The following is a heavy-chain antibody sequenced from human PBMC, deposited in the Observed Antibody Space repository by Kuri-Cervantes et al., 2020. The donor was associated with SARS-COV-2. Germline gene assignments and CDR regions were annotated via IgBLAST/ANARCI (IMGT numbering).Heavy chain of an antibody. CDR1: GGSISSGDYY. CDR2: INHSGST. J-gene: IGHJ6*03. CDR3: ARGRRVVPAAMHYYYYMDV. D-gene: IGHD2-2*01. Sequence: GSLRLSCTVSGGSISSGDYYWSWIRQPPGKGLEWIGEINHSGSTNYNPSLKSRVTISVDTSKNQFSLKLSSVTAADTAVYYCARGRRVVPAAMHYYYYMDVWGKGTTVTVSS. V-gene: IGHV4-39*07.